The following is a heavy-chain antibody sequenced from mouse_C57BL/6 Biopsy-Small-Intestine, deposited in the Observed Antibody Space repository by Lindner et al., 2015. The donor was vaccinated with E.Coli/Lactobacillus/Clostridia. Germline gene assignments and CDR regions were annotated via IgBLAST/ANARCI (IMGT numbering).Heavy chain of an antibody. D-gene: IGHD2-3*01. CDR3: AREGFYDGYPAWFAY. J-gene: IGHJ3*01. Sequence: VQLQESGAELVKPGASVKISCKASGYSFTGYNMNWVKQSHGKSLEWIGNISPYYGRTNYNQKFKDQATLTVDKSSNTAYMQLNSLTSEDSAVYYCAREGFYDGYPAWFAYWGQGTLVTVSA. CDR1: GYSFTGYN. CDR2: ISPYYGRT. V-gene: IGHV1-39*01.